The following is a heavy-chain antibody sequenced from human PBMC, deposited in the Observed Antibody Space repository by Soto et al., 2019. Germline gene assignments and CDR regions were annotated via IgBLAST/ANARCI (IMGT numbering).Heavy chain of an antibody. J-gene: IGHJ1*01. CDR1: GGTFSNFV. CDR3: ARGWNDFPH. CDR2: ILPSVGKA. V-gene: IGHV1-69*01. D-gene: IGHD1-1*01. Sequence: QVQLVQSGAEVKKPGSSVKVSCQASGGTFSNFVFSWVRQAPGQGLECMRGILPSVGKANYAQHFQGRVTITADESTATVYLELSSLKSEDTAVYYCARGWNDFPHWGQGTLVTVSS.